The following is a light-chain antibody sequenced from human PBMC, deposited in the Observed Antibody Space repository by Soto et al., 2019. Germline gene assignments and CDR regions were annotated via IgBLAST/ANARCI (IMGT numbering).Light chain of an antibody. CDR1: SIEIGGYNY. CDR2: DVS. V-gene: IGLV2-14*01. J-gene: IGLJ1*01. Sequence: QSALTQPASVSGSPGQSITISCTGTSIEIGGYNYVSWYQQHPGKAPKLMIYDVSNRPSGVSNRFSGSKSGNTASLTISGLQAEDEADYYCSSYTITSTLYVFGTGTKLTVL. CDR3: SSYTITSTLYV.